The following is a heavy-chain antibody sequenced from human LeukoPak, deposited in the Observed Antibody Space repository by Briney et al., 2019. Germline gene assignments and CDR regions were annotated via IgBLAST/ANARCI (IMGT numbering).Heavy chain of an antibody. J-gene: IGHJ4*02. CDR3: VREDTPATANY. CDR1: GFNFANHA. V-gene: IGHV3-23*01. Sequence: GGSLRLSCAASGFNFANHAMSWVRQTAGKRLEWVSAISGGGDITYYADSVKGRFTISRDNSKDTLFLQMHSLRPGDTAVYYCVREDTPATANYWGQGTLVTISS. D-gene: IGHD2-21*02. CDR2: ISGGGDIT.